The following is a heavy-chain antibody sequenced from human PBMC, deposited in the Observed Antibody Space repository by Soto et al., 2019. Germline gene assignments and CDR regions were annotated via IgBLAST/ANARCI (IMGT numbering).Heavy chain of an antibody. D-gene: IGHD6-19*01. J-gene: IGHJ6*02. V-gene: IGHV1-69*12. CDR1: VGTFSSYA. CDR3: ARAPGYSSGERLTYYYGMDV. CDR2: IIPIFGTA. Sequence: QVQPVQSGAEVKKPESSVKVSCKASVGTFSSYAISCVLQAPGQGLEWRGGIIPIFGTANYAQKFQVLVTITAGEYTSTAYRELSSLRSEDTAVYYCARAPGYSSGERLTYYYGMDVWGQGTTVTVSS.